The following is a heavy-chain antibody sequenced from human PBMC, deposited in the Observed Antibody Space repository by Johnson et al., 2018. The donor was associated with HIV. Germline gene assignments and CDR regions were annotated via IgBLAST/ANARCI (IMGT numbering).Heavy chain of an antibody. V-gene: IGHV3-7*04. J-gene: IGHJ3*02. Sequence: VQLVESGGGLVQPGGSLRFSCAVSGFTFSSYAMSWVRQAPGQGLEWVANINQDGSENYYVDSVKGRFTISRENAKNSLYLQMNSLRGGDTAVYYCARGGAHDAFDIWGQGTMVTVSA. CDR1: GFTFSSYA. CDR2: INQDGSEN. CDR3: ARGGAHDAFDI. D-gene: IGHD3-16*01.